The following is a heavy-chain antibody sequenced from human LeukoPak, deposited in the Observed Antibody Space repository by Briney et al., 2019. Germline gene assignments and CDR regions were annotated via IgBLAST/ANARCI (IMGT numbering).Heavy chain of an antibody. D-gene: IGHD2-2*01. CDR3: AKGPLVPSATYFFDY. CDR2: ISGSGGST. CDR1: RFTFSTYA. J-gene: IGHJ4*02. V-gene: IGHV3-23*01. Sequence: GGSLRLSCAASRFTFSTYAMGWVRQAPGKGLEWVSAISGSGGSTFYADSVKGRFTISRDNSKNTLYLQMNSLTAEDTAVYYCAKGPLVPSATYFFDYWGQGTLVVVSS.